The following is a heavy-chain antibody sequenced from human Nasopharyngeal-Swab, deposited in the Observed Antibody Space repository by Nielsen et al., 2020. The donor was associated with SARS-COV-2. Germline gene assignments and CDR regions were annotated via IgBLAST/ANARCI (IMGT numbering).Heavy chain of an antibody. CDR3: AKDRRADGYYYGSGSLDY. D-gene: IGHD3-10*01. J-gene: IGHJ4*02. CDR2: ISGSGGST. V-gene: IGHV3-23*01. Sequence: GRSLKISCAASGFTFSSYAMSWVRQAPGKGLEWVSAISGSGGSTYYADSVKGRFTISRDNSKNTLYLQMNSLRAEDTAVYYCAKDRRADGYYYGSGSLDYWGQGTLVTVSS. CDR1: GFTFSSYA.